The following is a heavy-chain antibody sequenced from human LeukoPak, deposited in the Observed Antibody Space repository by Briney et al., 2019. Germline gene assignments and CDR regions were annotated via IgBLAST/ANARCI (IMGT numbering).Heavy chain of an antibody. Sequence: PGGSLRLSCSGSGFTFRCDWMDRGRPAPGKGLVWGLRISDDGSITTYADSVKGRFTISRDNAKSTVFLQMNSLRAEDTAVYFCVRRYYEYNVYDRHFDYWGQGILVTVSS. D-gene: IGHD5/OR15-5a*01. CDR2: ISDDGSIT. CDR1: GFTFRCDW. CDR3: VRRYYEYNVYDRHFDY. J-gene: IGHJ4*02. V-gene: IGHV3-74*03.